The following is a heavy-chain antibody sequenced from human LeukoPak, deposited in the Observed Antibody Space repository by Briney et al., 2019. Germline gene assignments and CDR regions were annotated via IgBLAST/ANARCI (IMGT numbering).Heavy chain of an antibody. CDR2: ISYDGSNK. CDR3: ARGSIVVVPAARGFLDY. Sequence: GGSLRLSCAASGFTFSSYAMHWVRQAPGKGLEWVAVISYDGSNKYYADSVKGRFTISRDNSKNTLYLQMNSPRAEDTAVYYCARGSIVVVPAARGFLDYWGQGTLVTVSS. V-gene: IGHV3-30*04. CDR1: GFTFSSYA. D-gene: IGHD2-2*01. J-gene: IGHJ4*02.